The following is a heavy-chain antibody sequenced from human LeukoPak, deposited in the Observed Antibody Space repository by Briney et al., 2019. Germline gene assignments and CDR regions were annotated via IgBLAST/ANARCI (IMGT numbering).Heavy chain of an antibody. CDR3: ARSGLFTAGGSYYDY. Sequence: ASVKVSCKASGGTFSSHAIKWMRQAPGQGLEWMGGIIPIFGTANYAQTFQGRVTITADESTSTAYMELSSLRSGDTAVYYCARSGLFTAGGSYYDYWGQGTLVTVSS. V-gene: IGHV1-69*13. CDR2: IIPIFGTA. D-gene: IGHD3-3*01. CDR1: GGTFSSHA. J-gene: IGHJ4*02.